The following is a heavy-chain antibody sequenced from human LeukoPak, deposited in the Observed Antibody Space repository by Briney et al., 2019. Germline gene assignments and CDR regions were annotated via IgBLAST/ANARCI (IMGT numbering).Heavy chain of an antibody. Sequence: GASVKVSCKASGYTFTGYYRHWVRQAPGQGLEWMGRINPNSGGTNYAQKFQGRVTMTRDTSISTAYMELSRLRSDDTAVYYCARSVWYGTPRRLYYFDYWGQGTLVTVSS. CDR1: GYTFTGYY. CDR2: INPNSGGT. J-gene: IGHJ4*02. V-gene: IGHV1-2*06. D-gene: IGHD3-10*01. CDR3: ARSVWYGTPRRLYYFDY.